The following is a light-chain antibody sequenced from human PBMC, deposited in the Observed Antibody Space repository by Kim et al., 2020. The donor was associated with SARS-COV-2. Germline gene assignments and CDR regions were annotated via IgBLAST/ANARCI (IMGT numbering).Light chain of an antibody. CDR1: QCVCSHC. CDR2: SVS. J-gene: IGKJ2*01. Sequence: SPWERATLSCRTSQCVCSHCLAWYQQKPGQAPRLLIYSVSNRATGIPDRFSGSGSGTDFTLTISRLEPEDFAVYYCQQYGIAPPYTFGQGTKLEI. V-gene: IGKV3-20*01. CDR3: QQYGIAPPYT.